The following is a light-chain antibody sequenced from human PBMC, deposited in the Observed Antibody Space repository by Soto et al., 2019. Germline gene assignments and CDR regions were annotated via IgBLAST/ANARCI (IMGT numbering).Light chain of an antibody. J-gene: IGKJ1*01. V-gene: IGKV1-5*03. CDR3: QQYDDFSGA. CDR2: KAS. Sequence: ASQSISARLAWYQQQPGKAPRLLIYKASTLEIGVPSRFICRGTGTDITLTSSSRHPDDVAIHYCQQYDDFSGAFGQGTKVDIK. CDR1: QSISAR.